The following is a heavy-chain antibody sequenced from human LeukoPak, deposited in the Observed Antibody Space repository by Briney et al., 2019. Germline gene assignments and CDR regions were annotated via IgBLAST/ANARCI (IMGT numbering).Heavy chain of an antibody. Sequence: SETLSLTCTVSGGSISSYYWSWIRQPPGPGLEWIGYIYYSGSTNYNPSLKSRVTISVDTSKNQFSLKLSSVTAADTGVYYCARLRTFSDAIDIWGEGTMVTVSS. CDR2: IYYSGST. V-gene: IGHV4-59*01. D-gene: IGHD3-16*01. J-gene: IGHJ3*02. CDR3: ARLRTFSDAIDI. CDR1: GGSISSYY.